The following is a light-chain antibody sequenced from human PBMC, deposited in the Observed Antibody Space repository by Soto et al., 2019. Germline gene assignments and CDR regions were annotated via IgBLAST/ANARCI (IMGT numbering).Light chain of an antibody. CDR1: QSISSW. V-gene: IGKV1-5*01. Sequence: DIQMTQSPSTLSASVGDRVTITCRASQSISSWLAWYQQKTGKAPKLLIYDASSLEGGVPSRFSGSGSRTEFPLTISMLQPDDFATYCCQHYNSYSGTFGQGTKVDIK. J-gene: IGKJ1*01. CDR2: DAS. CDR3: QHYNSYSGT.